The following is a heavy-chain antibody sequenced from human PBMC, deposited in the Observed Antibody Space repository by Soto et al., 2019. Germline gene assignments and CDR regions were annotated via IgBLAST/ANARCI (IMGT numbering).Heavy chain of an antibody. CDR3: AKDASYYYGSGSDSP. D-gene: IGHD3-10*01. V-gene: IGHV3-9*01. Sequence: SLRLSCAASGFTFDDYAMHWVRQAPGKGLEWVSGISWNSGSIGYADSVKGRFTISRDNAKNSLYLQMNSLRAEDTALYYCAKDASYYYGSGSDSPWG. CDR1: GFTFDDYA. CDR2: ISWNSGSI. J-gene: IGHJ5*02.